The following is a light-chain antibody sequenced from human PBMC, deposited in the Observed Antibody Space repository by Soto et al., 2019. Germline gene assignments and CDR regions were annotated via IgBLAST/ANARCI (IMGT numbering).Light chain of an antibody. J-gene: IGKJ5*01. CDR2: DAS. CDR3: QQYDKHIT. V-gene: IGKV1-33*01. CDR1: QDISNY. Sequence: DIQMTQSPSSLSASVGDRVTITCQASQDISNYFNWYQQKPGKAPKLLIYDASNLETGVPSRFSGSGSGTDFTFTSSSLQPEDIATYYCQQYDKHITFGQGTRLEIK.